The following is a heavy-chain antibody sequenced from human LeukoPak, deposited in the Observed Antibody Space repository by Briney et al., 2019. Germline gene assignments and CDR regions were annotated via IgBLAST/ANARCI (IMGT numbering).Heavy chain of an antibody. CDR2: IYHSGST. D-gene: IGHD2-2*01. CDR3: ARSSTTDANHYYYYYMDV. CDR1: GGSISSSNW. J-gene: IGHJ6*03. Sequence: SETLFLTCAVSGGSISSSNWWSWVRQPPGKGLEWIGGIYHSGSTNYNPSLKSRVTISVDKSQNQFSLKLSSVTAADTAVYYCARSSTTDANHYYYYYMDVWGRGTTVTVSS. V-gene: IGHV4-4*02.